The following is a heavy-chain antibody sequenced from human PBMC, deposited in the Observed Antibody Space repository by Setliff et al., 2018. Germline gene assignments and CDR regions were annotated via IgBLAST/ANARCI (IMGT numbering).Heavy chain of an antibody. V-gene: IGHV4-4*02. D-gene: IGHD3-3*01. CDR2: INQSGTT. J-gene: IGHJ6*04. CDR1: GDSISNDYW. CDR3: ARMSGFLYIDV. Sequence: SETLSLTCAVSGDSISNDYWWSWVRQPPERELEWIGEINQSGTTYYNASLKSRVIISVDTAQNQFSLQLSSVTAADTAVYYCARMSGFLYIDVWGKGTTVTVSS.